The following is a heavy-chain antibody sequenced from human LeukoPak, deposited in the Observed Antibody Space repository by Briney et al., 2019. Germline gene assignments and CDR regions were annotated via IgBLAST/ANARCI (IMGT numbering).Heavy chain of an antibody. Sequence: ASVKVSCRASGYTFTSYDINWVRQATGQGLEWMGWMNPNSGNTGYAQKFQGRVTMTRNTSISTAYMELSSLRSEDTAVYYCASTGDIVATGDENWFDPWGQGTLVTVSS. CDR1: GYTFTSYD. J-gene: IGHJ5*02. D-gene: IGHD5-12*01. V-gene: IGHV1-8*01. CDR2: MNPNSGNT. CDR3: ASTGDIVATGDENWFDP.